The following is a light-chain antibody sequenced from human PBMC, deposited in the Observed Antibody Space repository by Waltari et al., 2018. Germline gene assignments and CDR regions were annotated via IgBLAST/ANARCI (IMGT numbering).Light chain of an antibody. Sequence: QSVLTQPPSVSGAPGQRVTISCTGSSSNIGAGYDVHWYLQLPGTAPKLLIYGNTNRPSGVPDRFSGSKSGTSASLAITGLQADDEADYYCQSYDSSLSGWVFGGGTKLTFL. CDR1: SSNIGAGYD. V-gene: IGLV1-40*01. CDR3: QSYDSSLSGWV. J-gene: IGLJ3*02. CDR2: GNT.